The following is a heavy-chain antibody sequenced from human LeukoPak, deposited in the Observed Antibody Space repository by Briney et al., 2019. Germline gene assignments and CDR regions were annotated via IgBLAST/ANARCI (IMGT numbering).Heavy chain of an antibody. Sequence: SETLSLTCSVSGASISSHQWSWIRQPAGKGLEWIGGMYSRGSTYYNPSLKSRGSILVDTSKTQFSRKLSSVTSADTAVYDFARDFLDAFDIWGPGTMVTVSS. V-gene: IGHV4-4*07. CDR1: GASISSHQ. J-gene: IGHJ3*02. CDR2: MYSRGST. CDR3: ARDFLDAFDI. D-gene: IGHD2/OR15-2a*01.